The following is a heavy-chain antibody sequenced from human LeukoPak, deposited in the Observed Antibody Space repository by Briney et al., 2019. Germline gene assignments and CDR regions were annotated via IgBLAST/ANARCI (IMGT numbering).Heavy chain of an antibody. V-gene: IGHV3-15*01. Sequence: GGSLRLSCAASGFTFSNAWMARARQAPGKGLEWVGRIRSKNDGGTIGYAAPVKDRFTISRDDSKNTLYLQMNSLEIEDTAVYFCTTDRTMKGYWGQGTLVTVSS. CDR3: TTDRTMKGY. CDR1: GFTFSNAW. J-gene: IGHJ4*02. CDR2: IRSKNDGGTI. D-gene: IGHD3-22*01.